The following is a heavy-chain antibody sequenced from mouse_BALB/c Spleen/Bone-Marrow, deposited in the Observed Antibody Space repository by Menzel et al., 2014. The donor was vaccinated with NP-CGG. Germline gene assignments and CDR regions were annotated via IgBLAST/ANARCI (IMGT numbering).Heavy chain of an antibody. D-gene: IGHD1-2*01. CDR3: ARQGYYGYSDY. J-gene: IGHJ2*01. CDR2: INPDSSTI. Sequence: EVKLMESGGGLVQPGGSLKLSCAASGFDFSRYWMSWVRQAHGKGLEWIGEINPDSSTINYTPSLKDKFIISRDNAKNTLYLQMRKVRSEDTALYYCARQGYYGYSDYWGQGTTLTVSS. CDR1: GFDFSRYW. V-gene: IGHV4-1*02.